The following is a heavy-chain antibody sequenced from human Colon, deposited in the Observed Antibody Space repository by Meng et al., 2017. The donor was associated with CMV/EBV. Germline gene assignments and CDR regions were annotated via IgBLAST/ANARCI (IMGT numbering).Heavy chain of an antibody. D-gene: IGHD2-15*01. Sequence: ASVKVSCKASGHSLNAYDINWVRQAPGQGLEWMGWVNPHSGNTGHAQKFQGRVIMTRNTSINTAYMELSSLKSEDTAVYYCAQRWQHYLDVWGHGTTVTVSS. CDR1: GHSLNAYD. CDR2: VNPHSGNT. J-gene: IGHJ6*02. V-gene: IGHV1-8*01. CDR3: AQRWQHYLDV.